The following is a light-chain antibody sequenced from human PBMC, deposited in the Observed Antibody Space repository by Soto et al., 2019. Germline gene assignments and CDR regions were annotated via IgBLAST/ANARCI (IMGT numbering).Light chain of an antibody. Sequence: QSVLTQPPSASGTPGQRVTIACSGSSSNIGSTTVKWYQQLPGTAPKLLIYNNNQRPSGVPDRFSGSKSGTSASLAISGLQSEDEADYDCAAWEDSLNGVVFGGGTKLTVL. V-gene: IGLV1-44*01. J-gene: IGLJ3*02. CDR2: NNN. CDR1: SSNIGSTT. CDR3: AAWEDSLNGVV.